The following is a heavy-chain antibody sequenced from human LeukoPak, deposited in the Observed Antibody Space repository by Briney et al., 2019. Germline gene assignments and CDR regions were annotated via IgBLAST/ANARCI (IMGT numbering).Heavy chain of an antibody. Sequence: GGSLRLSCAASGFTFSSYAMSWVRQAPGKGLEWVSAISGSGGSTYYADSVKGRFTISRDNSKNTLYLQMNSLRAEDTAVYYCATGNDYGDYWDWGQGTLVTVSS. J-gene: IGHJ4*02. CDR1: GFTFSSYA. V-gene: IGHV3-23*01. D-gene: IGHD4-17*01. CDR2: ISGSGGST. CDR3: ATGNDYGDYWD.